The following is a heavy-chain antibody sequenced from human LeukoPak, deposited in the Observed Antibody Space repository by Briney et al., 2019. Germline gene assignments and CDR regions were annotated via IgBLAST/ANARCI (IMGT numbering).Heavy chain of an antibody. CDR3: AKAHLVYSSSSGWFDP. CDR2: INPSDGAT. Sequence: ATVKVSCKASGYTFTMYYIHWVRQAPGQGLEWMGMINPSDGATTYAQRFQGRVTMTRDMSTTTVYMHLRSLRSEDTAVYYCAKAHLVYSSSSGWFDPWGQGTLVTVSS. CDR1: GYTFTMYY. J-gene: IGHJ5*02. D-gene: IGHD6-6*01. V-gene: IGHV1-46*01.